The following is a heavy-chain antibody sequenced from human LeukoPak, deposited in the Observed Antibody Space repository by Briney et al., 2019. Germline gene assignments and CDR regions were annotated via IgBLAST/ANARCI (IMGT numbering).Heavy chain of an antibody. CDR3: AKDESHSSSYYYGFADC. CDR2: IRDEGINK. D-gene: IGHD6-13*01. V-gene: IGHV3-30*02. Sequence: PGGSLRLSCAPSGFTFTSYGMQWVRQAPGKGLEWLAYIRDEGINKNYVDYVNGRFTISRDNSRNTVYLQMNSLRAEDTALYYCAKDESHSSSYYYGFADCGGQGTLVTVSS. CDR1: GFTFTSYG. J-gene: IGHJ4*02.